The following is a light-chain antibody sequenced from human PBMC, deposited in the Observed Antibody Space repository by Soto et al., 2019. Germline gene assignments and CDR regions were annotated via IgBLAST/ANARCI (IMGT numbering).Light chain of an antibody. CDR3: HQYSRYPWT. V-gene: IGKV1-5*03. J-gene: IGKJ1*01. Sequence: QMTQSPSTLSASEGDRVTITCWASQSVGSWLAWHQQKPGRAPKVLVFKASNLQDGVPSRFSGSGSGTEFTLTISSLQLDDVATYYCHQYSRYPWTFGQGTKVEIK. CDR1: QSVGSW. CDR2: KAS.